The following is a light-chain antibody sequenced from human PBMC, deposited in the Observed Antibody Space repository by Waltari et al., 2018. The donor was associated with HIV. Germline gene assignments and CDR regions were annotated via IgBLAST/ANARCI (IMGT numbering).Light chain of an antibody. J-gene: IGKJ1*01. CDR1: QSVLHGNGYNL. CDR3: MQAPERT. Sequence: IVMTQSPLSLSVTPGGPASISCRSSQSVLHGNGYNLLDWYVQKPGQSPQLLIYLGSSRASGVPDRFSGSGSGTDFTLKISRVEAEDVGVYYCMQAPERTFGQGTKVEIK. V-gene: IGKV2-28*01. CDR2: LGS.